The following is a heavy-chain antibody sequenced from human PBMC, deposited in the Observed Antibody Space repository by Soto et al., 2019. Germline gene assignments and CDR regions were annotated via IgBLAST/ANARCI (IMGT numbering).Heavy chain of an antibody. CDR1: GGSISSYY. D-gene: IGHD3-22*01. J-gene: IGHJ6*02. CDR3: ARDWGYDSSGYPYYYYGMDV. Sequence: SEPLSLTCTVSGGSISSYYWSWIRQPPGKGLEWIGYIYYSGSTNYNPSLKSRVTISVDTSKNQFSLKLSSVTAADTAVYYCARDWGYDSSGYPYYYYGMDVWGQGTTVTVSS. CDR2: IYYSGST. V-gene: IGHV4-59*01.